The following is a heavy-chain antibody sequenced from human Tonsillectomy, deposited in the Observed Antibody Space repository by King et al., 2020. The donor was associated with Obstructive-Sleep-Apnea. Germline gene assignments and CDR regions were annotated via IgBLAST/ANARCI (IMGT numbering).Heavy chain of an antibody. J-gene: IGHJ3*02. CDR2: ISTSDNTI. D-gene: IGHD2-21*02. V-gene: IGHV3-48*04. CDR1: GFTFITYS. CDR3: AEDRTYCNGDCYSAFDI. Sequence: VQLVESGGGLVQPGGSLRLSCAASGFTFITYSMNWVRQAPGKGLEWLSYISTSDNTIYYADSVKGRFTISRDNAKNSLYLQMNSLRAEDTAVYYCAEDRTYCNGDCYSAFDIWGQGTVVIVSS.